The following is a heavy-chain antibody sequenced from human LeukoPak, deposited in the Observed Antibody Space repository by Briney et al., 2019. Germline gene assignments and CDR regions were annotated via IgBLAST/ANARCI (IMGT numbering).Heavy chain of an antibody. D-gene: IGHD1-26*01. CDR2: ISSITSSYI. J-gene: IGHJ5*02. CDR1: GFTFSSYS. Sequence: GGSLRLSCAASGFTFSSYSMNWVRQAPGKGLEWVSSISSITSSYIHYADSVKGRFTISRDNSKNTLYLQMNSLRAEDTAVYYCAKDRSGRVGATSWFDPWGQETLVTVSS. V-gene: IGHV3-21*04. CDR3: AKDRSGRVGATSWFDP.